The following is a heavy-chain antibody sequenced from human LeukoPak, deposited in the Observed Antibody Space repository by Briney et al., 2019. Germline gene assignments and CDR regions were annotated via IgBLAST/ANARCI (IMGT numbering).Heavy chain of an antibody. CDR3: ARTYCSGGSCPLSY. D-gene: IGHD2-15*01. CDR2: ISSSISYI. Sequence: GGSLRRSCAASGFTFSSYSMHWVRQGPGKGLEWVSSISSSISYIYYADSLKGRFTISRDNAKNSLYLQMSSLRAEDTAVYYCARTYCSGGSCPLSYWGQGTLVTVSS. CDR1: GFTFSSYS. J-gene: IGHJ4*02. V-gene: IGHV3-21*01.